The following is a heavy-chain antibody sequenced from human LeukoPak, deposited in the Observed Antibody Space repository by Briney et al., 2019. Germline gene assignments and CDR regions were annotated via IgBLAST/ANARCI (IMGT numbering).Heavy chain of an antibody. CDR1: GFTFSSYA. D-gene: IGHD5-18*01. J-gene: IGHJ4*02. CDR3: ATNVDTAMGFDY. Sequence: GGSLRLSCAASGFTFSSYAMSWVRQAPGKGLEWVSAISGSGSSTYYADSVKGRFTISRDNSKNTLYLQMNSLRAEDTAVYYCATNVDTAMGFDYWGQGTLVTVSS. V-gene: IGHV3-23*01. CDR2: ISGSGSST.